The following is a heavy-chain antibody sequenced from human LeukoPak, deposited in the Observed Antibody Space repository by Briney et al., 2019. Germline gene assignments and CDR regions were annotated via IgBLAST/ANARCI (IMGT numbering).Heavy chain of an antibody. J-gene: IGHJ4*02. V-gene: IGHV3-23*01. CDR1: GFTFSYYA. Sequence: GGSLRLSCAASGFTFSYYAMTWVRQAPGKGLEWVSTISGSGDSTYYADSVKGRFTISRDNSKNSLYLQMNSLRAEDTAVYYCARTGVDTAMVRLDYWGQGTLVTVSS. CDR3: ARTGVDTAMVRLDY. D-gene: IGHD5-18*01. CDR2: ISGSGDST.